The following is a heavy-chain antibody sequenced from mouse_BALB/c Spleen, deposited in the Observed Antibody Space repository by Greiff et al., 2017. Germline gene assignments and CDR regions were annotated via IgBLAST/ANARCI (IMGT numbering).Heavy chain of an antibody. V-gene: IGHV1S34*01. CDR2: ISCYNGAT. CDR3: ARGGTGYYAMDY. J-gene: IGHJ4*01. D-gene: IGHD3-1*01. Sequence: LVKTGASVKISCTASGYSFTGYYMHWVKQSHGKGLEWIGYISCYNGATSYNQKFKGKATFTVDTSSSTAYMQFNSLTSEDSAVYYCARGGTGYYAMDYWGQGTSVTVSA. CDR1: GYSFTGYY.